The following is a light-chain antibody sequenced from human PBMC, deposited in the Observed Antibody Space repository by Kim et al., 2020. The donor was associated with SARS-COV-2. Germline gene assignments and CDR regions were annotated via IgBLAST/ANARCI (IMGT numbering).Light chain of an antibody. CDR2: DAS. CDR3: QQRNSWPPAVT. CDR1: QNIATY. J-gene: IGKJ4*01. V-gene: IGKV3-11*01. Sequence: PGDRATLSCRASQNIATYCAWYRPRPGQAPRLLGYDASNRATGVPDRFSGSGSGTDFTLTISSLEPEDFSIYYCQQRNSWPPAVTFGGGTKVDIK.